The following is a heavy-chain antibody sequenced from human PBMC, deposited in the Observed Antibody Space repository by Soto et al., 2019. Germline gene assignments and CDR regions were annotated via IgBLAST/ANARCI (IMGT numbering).Heavy chain of an antibody. Sequence: QVQLQESGPGLVKPSQTLSLTCTVSGGSISSGGYYWSWIRQHPGKGLEWIGYIYYSGSTYYNPSLKSRVTISVDTSKNQFALKLSSVTAADTAVYYCARAPTYYYGAGSYFLDYWGQGTLVTVSS. CDR2: IYYSGST. CDR3: ARAPTYYYGAGSYFLDY. D-gene: IGHD3-10*01. J-gene: IGHJ4*02. CDR1: GGSISSGGYY. V-gene: IGHV4-31*03.